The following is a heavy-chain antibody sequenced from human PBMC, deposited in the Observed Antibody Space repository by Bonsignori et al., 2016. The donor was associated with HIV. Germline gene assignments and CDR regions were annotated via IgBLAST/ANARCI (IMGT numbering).Heavy chain of an antibody. CDR2: IYYSGSA. D-gene: IGHD6-13*01. V-gene: IGHV4-59*01. J-gene: IGHJ4*02. CDR1: GGSISSYY. CDR3: ARGVGSWNFFNY. Sequence: SETLSLTCTVSGGSISSYYWSWIRQPPGKGLEWIGYIYYSGSADYNPSLKSRVTISIDTSKNQFSLKLSSVTAADTAVYYCARGVGSWNFFNYWGQGTLVTVSS.